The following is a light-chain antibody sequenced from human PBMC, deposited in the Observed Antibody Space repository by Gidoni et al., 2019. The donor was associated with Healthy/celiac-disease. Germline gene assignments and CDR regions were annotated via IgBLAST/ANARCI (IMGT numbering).Light chain of an antibody. CDR2: QDS. CDR1: KLGDKY. CDR3: QAWDSSTVV. J-gene: IGLJ2*01. V-gene: IGLV3-1*01. Sequence: YELTQPPSVSVSPGQTASITCSGDKLGDKYACWYQQKPGQSPVLVIYQDSKRPSGIPERFSGSNSGNTATLTISGTQAMDESDYYCQAWDSSTVVFGGGTKLTVL.